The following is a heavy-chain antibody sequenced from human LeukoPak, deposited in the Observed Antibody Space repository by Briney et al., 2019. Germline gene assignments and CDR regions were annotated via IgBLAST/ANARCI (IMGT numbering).Heavy chain of an antibody. D-gene: IGHD5-18*01. J-gene: IGHJ4*02. V-gene: IGHV3-53*01. Sequence: GGSLRLSCAASGFTVSNNYMSWVRQAPGKGLEWVSIIYSGGSTFYADSVKGRFTISRDNSKNTLYLQMNSLRAEDTAVYYCARLNTVMVYYFDYWGQGTLVTVSS. CDR2: IYSGGST. CDR1: GFTVSNNY. CDR3: ARLNTVMVYYFDY.